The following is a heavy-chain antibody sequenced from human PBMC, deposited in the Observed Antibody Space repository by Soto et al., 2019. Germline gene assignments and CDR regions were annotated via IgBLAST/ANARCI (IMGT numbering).Heavy chain of an antibody. D-gene: IGHD5-12*01. V-gene: IGHV4-59*08. J-gene: IGHJ4*02. CDR1: GGPIGSYY. CDR3: ARQAFGYSAFSIDY. CDR2: IHYSGSS. Sequence: SETLSLTCTVSGGPIGSYYWNWIRQPPGKELDWIGYIHYSGSSNYKPSLKSRVTISLDTPKNQFSLKLTSVTAADTAMYYCARQAFGYSAFSIDYWGQGTLVTVSS.